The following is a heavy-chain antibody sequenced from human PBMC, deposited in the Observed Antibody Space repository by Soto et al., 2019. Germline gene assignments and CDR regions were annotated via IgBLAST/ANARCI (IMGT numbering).Heavy chain of an antibody. CDR2: IKDGGRT. D-gene: IGHD5-12*01. J-gene: IGHJ4*02. CDR1: GGSLSGYY. V-gene: IGHV4-34*01. Sequence: QVQLQQWGAGLLKPSATLSLNCAVNGGSLSGYYWSWIRQPPGKGLEWIGEIKDGGRTNYSPSLKRRAAISSDTSNMQFSMRLYSVTAADTGVYYCARGQEGVVATHWDQGTLVTVSS. CDR3: ARGQEGVVATH.